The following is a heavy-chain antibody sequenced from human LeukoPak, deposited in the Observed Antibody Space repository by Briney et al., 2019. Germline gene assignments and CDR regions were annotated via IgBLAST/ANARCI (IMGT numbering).Heavy chain of an antibody. J-gene: IGHJ6*02. V-gene: IGHV4-59*08. CDR1: GGSISSYY. Sequence: SETLSLTCTVSGGSISSYYWSWIRQPPGKGLEWIAYISDKGSINYNPSFKSRVTISLDTSKNQFSLKLSSVTAADTAVYYCARLGGDSSSSTYYYYYYGMDVWGQGTTVTVSS. CDR2: ISDKGSI. D-gene: IGHD6-6*01. CDR3: ARLGGDSSSSTYYYYYYGMDV.